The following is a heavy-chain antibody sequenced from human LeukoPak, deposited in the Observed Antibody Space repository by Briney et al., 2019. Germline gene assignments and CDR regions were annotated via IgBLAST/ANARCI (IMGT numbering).Heavy chain of an antibody. CDR3: ARDPGDIAVAGPVPDDAFDI. D-gene: IGHD6-19*01. Sequence: PSETLSLTCTVSGGSISSYYWSWIRQPPGKGLEWIGYIYYSGSTNYNPSLKSRVTISVDTSKNQFSLKLSSVTAADTAVYYCARDPGDIAVAGPVPDDAFDIWGQGTMVTVSS. J-gene: IGHJ3*02. V-gene: IGHV4-59*01. CDR2: IYYSGST. CDR1: GGSISSYY.